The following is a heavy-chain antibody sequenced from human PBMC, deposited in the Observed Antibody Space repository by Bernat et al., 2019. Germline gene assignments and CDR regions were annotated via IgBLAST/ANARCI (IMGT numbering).Heavy chain of an antibody. CDR3: ARVSSSWPPNWFDP. CDR2: IVPIFGTA. Sequence: QVQLVQSGAEVKKPGSSVKVSCKASGGTFSSYSISWVRQAPGQGLEWMGRIVPIFGTANYAQKFPSRVTITAYTSTSTAYMELSSLRSEDTAVYYCARVSSSWPPNWFDPWGQGTLVTVSS. V-gene: IGHV1-69*06. CDR1: GGTFSSYS. D-gene: IGHD6-13*01. J-gene: IGHJ5*02.